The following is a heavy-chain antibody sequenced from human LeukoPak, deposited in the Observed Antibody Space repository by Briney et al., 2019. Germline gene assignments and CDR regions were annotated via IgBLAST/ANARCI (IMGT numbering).Heavy chain of an antibody. CDR3: ARQNGDSGSWYVYYYYYYMDV. CDR1: GYSFNNSW. J-gene: IGHJ6*03. CDR2: IYPGDSDT. D-gene: IGHD6-13*01. Sequence: GESLKISCKGSGYSFNNSWIGWVRQMPGKGLEWMGIIYPGDSDTRYSPSFQGQVTISADKSISTAYLQWNSLRAEDTAVYYCARQNGDSGSWYVYYYYYYMDVWGKGTTVTVSS. V-gene: IGHV5-51*01.